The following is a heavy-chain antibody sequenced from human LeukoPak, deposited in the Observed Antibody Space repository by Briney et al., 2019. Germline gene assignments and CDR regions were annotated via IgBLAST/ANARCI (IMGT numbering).Heavy chain of an antibody. CDR2: IFYTGST. Sequence: SETLSLTCTVSGGSISSSSYYWGWIRQPPGKGLEWIGSIFYTGSTYYNPSLKSRVTVSVDTSKNQFSLKLSSVTATDSAAYYCASSNWLRDANFDNWGQGTLVTVSS. CDR3: ASSNWLRDANFDN. J-gene: IGHJ4*02. V-gene: IGHV4-39*01. CDR1: GGSISSSSYY. D-gene: IGHD6-13*01.